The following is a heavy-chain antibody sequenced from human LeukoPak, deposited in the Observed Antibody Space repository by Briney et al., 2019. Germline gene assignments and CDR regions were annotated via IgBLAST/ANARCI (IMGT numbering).Heavy chain of an antibody. D-gene: IGHD3-3*01. J-gene: IGHJ3*02. CDR1: GFTFSSYW. V-gene: IGHV3-30*03. CDR3: ARAGDKMGGYYITSIHDAFDI. Sequence: GGSLRLSCAASGFTFSSYWMSWVRQAPGKGLEWVAVISYDGSNKYYADSVKGRFTISRDNSKNTLYLQMNSLRADDTAVYYCARAGDKMGGYYITSIHDAFDIWGQGTMVTVSS. CDR2: ISYDGSNK.